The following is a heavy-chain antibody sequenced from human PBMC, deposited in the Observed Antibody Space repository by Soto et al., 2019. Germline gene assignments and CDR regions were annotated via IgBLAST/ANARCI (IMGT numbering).Heavy chain of an antibody. CDR3: ARGSRSYYYDSSGYPH. D-gene: IGHD3-22*01. V-gene: IGHV4-30-4*01. CDR2: IYYSGST. Sequence: TLSLTCTVSGGSISSGDYYWSWIRQPPGKGLEWIGYIYYSGSTSYNPSLKSRVTISVDTSKNQFSLKLSSVTAADTAVYYCARGSRSYYYDSSGYPHWGQGTLVTVSS. CDR1: GGSISSGDYY. J-gene: IGHJ4*02.